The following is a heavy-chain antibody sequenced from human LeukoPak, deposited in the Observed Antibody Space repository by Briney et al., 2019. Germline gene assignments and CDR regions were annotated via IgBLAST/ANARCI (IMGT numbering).Heavy chain of an antibody. V-gene: IGHV4-61*02. Sequence: PSETLSLTCTVSGGSISSGGYYWSWIRQPAGKGLEWIGRIYTSGSTNYNPSLKSRVTISVDTSKNQFSLKLSSVTAADTAVYYCAREDSSTSSFDIWGQGTMVTVSS. CDR2: IYTSGST. CDR1: GGSISSGGYY. CDR3: AREDSSTSSFDI. D-gene: IGHD2-2*01. J-gene: IGHJ3*02.